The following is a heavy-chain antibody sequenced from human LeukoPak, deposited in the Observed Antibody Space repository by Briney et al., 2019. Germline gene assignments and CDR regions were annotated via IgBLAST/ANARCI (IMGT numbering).Heavy chain of an antibody. CDR1: GFTFSSYS. CDR3: ARALRYSYSREQWLVPEGYYYMDV. V-gene: IGHV3-21*01. Sequence: GGSLRLSCAASGFTFSSYSMNWVRQAPGKGLEWVSSISSSSSYIYYADSVKGRFTISRDNAKNSLYLQMNSLRAEDTAVYYCARALRYSYSREQWLVPEGYYYMDVWGKGTTVTVSS. J-gene: IGHJ6*03. D-gene: IGHD6-19*01. CDR2: ISSSSSYI.